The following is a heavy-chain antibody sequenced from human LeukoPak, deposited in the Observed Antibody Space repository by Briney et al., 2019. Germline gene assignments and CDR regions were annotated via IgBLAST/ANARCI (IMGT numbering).Heavy chain of an antibody. V-gene: IGHV4-39*01. D-gene: IGHD3-9*01. Sequence: SETLSLTCTVSGGSISSSSYYWGWIRQPPGKGLEWIGSIYYSGSTYYNPSLKSRVTISVDTSKNQFSLKLSSVTAADTAVYYCASWPVLRYFDWLQAFNYWGQGTLVTVSS. CDR2: IYYSGST. J-gene: IGHJ4*02. CDR1: GGSISSSSYY. CDR3: ASWPVLRYFDWLQAFNY.